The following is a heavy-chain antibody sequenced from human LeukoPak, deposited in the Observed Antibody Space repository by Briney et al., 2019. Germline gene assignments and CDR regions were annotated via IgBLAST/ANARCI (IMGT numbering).Heavy chain of an antibody. J-gene: IGHJ3*02. CDR1: GFTFSTYN. CDR3: ARDVGASAPDAFDI. CDR2: ISTNSNYI. Sequence: PGRSLRLSCAASGFTFSTYNMNWVRQAPGKGLEWVSSISTNSNYIHYADSVKGRFTISRDNAKNSLYLQMNSLRVEDTDVYYCARDVGASAPDAFDIWGQGTMVTVSS. D-gene: IGHD1-26*01. V-gene: IGHV3-21*01.